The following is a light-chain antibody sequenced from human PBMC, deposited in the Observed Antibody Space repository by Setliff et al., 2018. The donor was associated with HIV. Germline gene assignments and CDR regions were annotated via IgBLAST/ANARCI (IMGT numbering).Light chain of an antibody. CDR1: SSDVGGYNS. J-gene: IGLJ1*01. CDR2: DVT. V-gene: IGLV2-11*01. CDR3: CSYANTYTSLYV. Sequence: QSVLTQPRSVSGSPGQSVTISCTGTSSDVGGYNSVSWYQQPPGKAPKLMKYDVTKRPSGVPDRFSGSKSGNTASLTISGLQADDEADYYCCSYANTYTSLYVFGTGTKVTVL.